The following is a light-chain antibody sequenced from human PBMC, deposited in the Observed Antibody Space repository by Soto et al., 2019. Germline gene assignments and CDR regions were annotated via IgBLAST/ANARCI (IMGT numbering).Light chain of an antibody. CDR3: SSSTSSDTLL. Sequence: QSALTQPASVSGSPGQSITISCTGTSSDVGGYNYVSWYQQHPGKAPKLMIYEVSNRPSGASNRFSGSKSGNTASLTISGLQAEDEADYYCSSSTSSDTLLFGGGTKLTVL. CDR1: SSDVGGYNY. J-gene: IGLJ2*01. V-gene: IGLV2-14*01. CDR2: EVS.